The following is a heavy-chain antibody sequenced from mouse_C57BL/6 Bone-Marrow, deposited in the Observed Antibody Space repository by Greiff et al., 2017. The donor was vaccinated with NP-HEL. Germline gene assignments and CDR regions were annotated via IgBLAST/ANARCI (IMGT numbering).Heavy chain of an antibody. J-gene: IGHJ4*01. CDR1: GYTFTSYW. CDR3: AIPPTTGYDAMDY. CDR2: IHPSDSDT. V-gene: IGHV1-74*01. Sequence: QVQLQQPGAELVKPGASVKVSCKASGYTFTSYWMHWVKQRPGQGLEWIGRIHPSDSDTNYNQKFKGKATLTVDKSSSTAYMQLSSLTSEDSAVDYCAIPPTTGYDAMDYWGQGTSVTVSS. D-gene: IGHD2-10*01.